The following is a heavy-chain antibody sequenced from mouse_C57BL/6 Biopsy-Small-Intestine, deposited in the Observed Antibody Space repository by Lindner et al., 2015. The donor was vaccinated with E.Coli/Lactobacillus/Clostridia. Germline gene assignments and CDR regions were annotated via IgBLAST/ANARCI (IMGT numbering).Heavy chain of an antibody. CDR3: ARDRLGSEFEP. CDR2: INPVTGAT. J-gene: IGHJ4*01. CDR1: GYIFTGYN. V-gene: IGHV1-18*01. Sequence: SVKVSCKASGYIFTGYNLHWVRQAPGQGLEWVGRINPVTGATTFAQKFQGRVTMTRDTSISTAFLELSSLRSDDTAVFYCARDRLGSEFEPWGQGTLVTVSS.